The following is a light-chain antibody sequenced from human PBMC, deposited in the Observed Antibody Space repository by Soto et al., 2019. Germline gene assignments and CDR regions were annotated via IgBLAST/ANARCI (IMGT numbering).Light chain of an antibody. CDR2: KAS. J-gene: IGKJ1*01. V-gene: IGKV1-5*03. Sequence: DIQMTQSPSTLSASVGDRVTITCRASQSISGLLAWYQQKPGKAPKLLIYKASGLESGVPSRFSGGGSGTDITLTANGLQSGDCATCFFEQYNTFWTLGKGTKFEVK. CDR3: EQYNTFWT. CDR1: QSISGL.